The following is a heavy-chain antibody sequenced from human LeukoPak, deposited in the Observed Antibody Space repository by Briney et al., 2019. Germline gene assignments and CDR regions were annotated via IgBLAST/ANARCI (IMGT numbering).Heavy chain of an antibody. Sequence: GGSLRLSCAASGFTFSSYAMSWVRQAPGKGLEWVSAISGSGGSTYYADSVKGRFTISRDNSKNTLYLQMNSLRAEDTAVYYCAKCPRLTMVRGVGQAYFHHWGQGTLVTVSS. CDR1: GFTFSSYA. V-gene: IGHV3-23*01. CDR2: ISGSGGST. CDR3: AKCPRLTMVRGVGQAYFHH. J-gene: IGHJ1*01. D-gene: IGHD3-10*01.